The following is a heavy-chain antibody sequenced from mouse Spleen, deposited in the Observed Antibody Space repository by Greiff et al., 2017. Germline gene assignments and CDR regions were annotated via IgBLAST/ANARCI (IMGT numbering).Heavy chain of an antibody. CDR1: GFTFSSYA. CDR2: ISSGGSYT. Sequence: EVKVVESGGGLVKPGGSLKLSCAASGFTFSSYAMSWVRQTPEKRLEWVATISSGGSYTYYPDSVKGRFTISRDNAKNTLYLQMSSLRSEDTAMYYCARLYYYGGAMDYWGQGTSVTVSS. CDR3: ARLYYYGGAMDY. D-gene: IGHD1-1*01. V-gene: IGHV5-9-3*01. J-gene: IGHJ4*01.